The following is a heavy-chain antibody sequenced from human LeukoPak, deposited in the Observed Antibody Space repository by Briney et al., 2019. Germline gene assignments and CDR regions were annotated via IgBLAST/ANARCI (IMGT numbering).Heavy chain of an antibody. V-gene: IGHV4-30-4*01. J-gene: IGHJ6*02. CDR1: GGSISSGDYY. Sequence: SETLSLTCTVSGGSISSGDYYWSWIRQPPGKGLEWIGYIYYSGSTYYNPSLKSRVTISVDTSKNQFSLKLSSVTAADTAVYYCARDRRGHYDFWSGYLPSSTTYYYYGMDVWGQGTTVTVSS. CDR2: IYYSGST. D-gene: IGHD3-3*01. CDR3: ARDRRGHYDFWSGYLPSSTTYYYYGMDV.